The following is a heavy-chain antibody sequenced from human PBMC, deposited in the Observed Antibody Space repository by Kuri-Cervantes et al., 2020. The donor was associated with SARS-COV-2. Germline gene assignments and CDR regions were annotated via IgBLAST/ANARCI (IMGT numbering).Heavy chain of an antibody. J-gene: IGHJ3*02. V-gene: IGHV3-23*01. Sequence: GGTLRLSCAASGFTFSDYYMSWIRQAPGKGLEWVSAISGSGGSTYYADSVKGRFTISRDNSKNTLYLQMNSLRAEDTAVYYCAKTGDYGNAFDIWGQGTMVTVSS. CDR2: ISGSGGST. CDR3: AKTGDYGNAFDI. D-gene: IGHD4-17*01. CDR1: GFTFSDYY.